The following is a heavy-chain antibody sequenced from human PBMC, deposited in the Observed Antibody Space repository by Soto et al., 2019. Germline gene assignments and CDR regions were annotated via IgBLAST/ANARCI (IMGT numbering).Heavy chain of an antibody. V-gene: IGHV4-34*01. CDR3: ARGLEVRFLEWLAKGRNYYYYGMDV. Sequence: SETLSLTCAVYGGSFSGYYWSWIRQPPGKGLEWIGEINHSGSTNYNPSLRSRVTISVDTSKNQFSLKLSSVTAADTAVYYCARGLEVRFLEWLAKGRNYYYYGMDVWGQGTTVTVS. J-gene: IGHJ6*02. CDR1: GGSFSGYY. D-gene: IGHD3-3*01. CDR2: INHSGST.